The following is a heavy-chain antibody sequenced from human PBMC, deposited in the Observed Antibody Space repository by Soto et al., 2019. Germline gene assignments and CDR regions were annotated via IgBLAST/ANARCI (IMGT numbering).Heavy chain of an antibody. D-gene: IGHD3-10*01. CDR2: INHSGST. V-gene: IGHV4-34*01. CDR3: ARVVGSSGDYFDP. Sequence: SETLSLTCAVYGGSFSGYYWSWIRQPPGKGLEWIGEINHSGSTNYNPSLKSRVTISVDTSKNQFSLKLSSVTAADTAVYYCARVVGSSGDYFDPWGQGILVTVSS. CDR1: GGSFSGYY. J-gene: IGHJ4*02.